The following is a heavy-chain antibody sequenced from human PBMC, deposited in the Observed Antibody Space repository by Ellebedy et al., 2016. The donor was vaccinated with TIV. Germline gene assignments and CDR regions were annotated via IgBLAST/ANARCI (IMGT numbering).Heavy chain of an antibody. D-gene: IGHD3-10*01. CDR1: GFAFSSYA. V-gene: IGHV3-48*04. CDR3: AKGALWFGEIDAFDV. Sequence: GGSLRLSXAASGFAFSSYAMHWVRQAPGKGLAWVSYIGSSSTTIYYADSVKGRFTVSRDNAKNSLYLQLNSLSAEDTAVYYCAKGALWFGEIDAFDVWGQGTMVTVSS. CDR2: IGSSSTTI. J-gene: IGHJ3*01.